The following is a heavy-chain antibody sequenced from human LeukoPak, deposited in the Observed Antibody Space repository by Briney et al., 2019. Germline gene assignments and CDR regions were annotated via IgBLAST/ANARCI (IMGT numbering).Heavy chain of an antibody. CDR1: GFTFNNFG. V-gene: IGHV3-30*02. CDR2: MGYEGIHK. CDR3: ARDLHGGYSSDY. Sequence: GGSLRLSCAASGFTFNNFGMHWVRQAPGKGLEWVAFMGYEGIHKYYADSVKGRFTISKDNSKATLYLQMNSLRPEDTAVYYCARDLHGGYSSDYWGQGTLVTVST. D-gene: IGHD4-23*01. J-gene: IGHJ4*02.